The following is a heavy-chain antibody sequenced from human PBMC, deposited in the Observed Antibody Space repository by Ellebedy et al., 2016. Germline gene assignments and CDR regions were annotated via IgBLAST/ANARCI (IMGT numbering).Heavy chain of an antibody. CDR1: GFTFSSYA. CDR2: ISGSGTSP. D-gene: IGHD2-8*01. J-gene: IGHJ4*02. Sequence: GGSLRLSCAASGFTFSSYAMSWVRQAPGKGLEWVHSISGSGTSPYYADSVKGRFTIPRDNSKNTLYLQMNSLRAEDTAVYYCAKMGFCPNGVCREFDYWGQGTLVTVSS. V-gene: IGHV3-23*01. CDR3: AKMGFCPNGVCREFDY.